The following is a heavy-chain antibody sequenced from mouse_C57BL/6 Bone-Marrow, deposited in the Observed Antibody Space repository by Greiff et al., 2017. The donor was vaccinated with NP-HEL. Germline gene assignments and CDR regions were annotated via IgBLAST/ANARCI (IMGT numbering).Heavy chain of an antibody. CDR3: ARSDGDYFAWFAY. CDR2: IDPANGNT. V-gene: IGHV14-3*01. J-gene: IGHJ3*01. D-gene: IGHD2-13*01. CDR1: GFNIKNTY. Sequence: VHVKQSVAELVRPGASVKLSCTASGFNIKNTYMHWVKQRPEQGLEWIGRIDPANGNTKYAPKFQGKATITADTSSNTAYLQLSSLTSEDTAIYYCARSDGDYFAWFAYWGQGTLVTVSA.